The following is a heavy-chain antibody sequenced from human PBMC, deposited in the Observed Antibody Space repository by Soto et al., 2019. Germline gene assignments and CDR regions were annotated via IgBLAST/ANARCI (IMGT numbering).Heavy chain of an antibody. J-gene: IGHJ4*02. V-gene: IGHV3-23*01. CDR1: GFTFSSYA. D-gene: IGHD5-12*01. CDR3: AKDGGDGYEPFDY. Sequence: EVQLLESGGGLVQPGGSLRLSCAASGFTFSSYAMSWVRQAPGKGLEWVSAISGSGGSTYYADSVKGRFTISRDNSKNTRYLQMNSLRAEDTAVYYCAKDGGDGYEPFDYWGQGTLVTVSS. CDR2: ISGSGGST.